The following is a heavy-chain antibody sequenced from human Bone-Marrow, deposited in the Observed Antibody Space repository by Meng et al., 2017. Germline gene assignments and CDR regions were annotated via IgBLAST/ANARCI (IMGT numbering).Heavy chain of an antibody. CDR3: ATTRCSSTSCLPTYYYYGMDV. CDR1: GYTFTSYG. V-gene: IGHV1-18*01. D-gene: IGHD2-2*01. J-gene: IGHJ6*02. Sequence: ASAKVFCKAAGYTFTSYGISWLLHAPGQGLEWMGWISAYNGNTNYAQKLQGRVTMTTDTSTSTAYMELRSLRSDDTAVYYCATTRCSSTSCLPTYYYYGMDVWGQGTTVTVSS. CDR2: ISAYNGNT.